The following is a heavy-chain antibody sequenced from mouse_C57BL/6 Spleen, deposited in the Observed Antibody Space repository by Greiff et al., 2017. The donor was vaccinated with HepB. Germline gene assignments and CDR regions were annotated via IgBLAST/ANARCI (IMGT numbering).Heavy chain of an antibody. CDR1: GYAFSSSW. J-gene: IGHJ1*03. CDR3: ARTYGSSYGYWYFDV. Sequence: VQLQQSGPELVKPGASVKISCKASGYAFSSSWMNWVKQRPGKGLEWIGRIYPGDGDTNYNGKFKGKATLTADKSSSTAYMQLSSLTSEDSAVYFCARTYGSSYGYWYFDVWGTGTTVTVSS. D-gene: IGHD1-1*01. V-gene: IGHV1-82*01. CDR2: IYPGDGDT.